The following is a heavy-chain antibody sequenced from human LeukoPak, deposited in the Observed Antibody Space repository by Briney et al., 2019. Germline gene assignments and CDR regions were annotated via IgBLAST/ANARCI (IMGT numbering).Heavy chain of an antibody. CDR1: GSTISSYT. CDR3: ARDGTLLWFGELSALLDY. D-gene: IGHD3-10*01. V-gene: IGHV3-64*01. Sequence: GASLRLSCAASGSTISSYTMQWVRQPPGKGLEYVSAISSNGGRTYYANSMTGRFTISRDNSMNTLYLQMGSVRAEDMAVYYCARDGTLLWFGELSALLDYWGQGTLVTVSS. CDR2: ISSNGGRT. J-gene: IGHJ4*02.